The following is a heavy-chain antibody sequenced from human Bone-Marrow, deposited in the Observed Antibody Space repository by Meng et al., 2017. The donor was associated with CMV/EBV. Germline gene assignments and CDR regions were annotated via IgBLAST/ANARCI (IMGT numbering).Heavy chain of an antibody. J-gene: IGHJ4*02. D-gene: IGHD1-1*01. Sequence: GESLKISCAASGFTVSSNYMSWVRQAPGKGLEWVSVIYSGGSTYYADSVKGRFTISRDNSKNTLYLQMNSLRAEDTAIYYCAKEVPADYWGQGTLVTGSS. CDR1: GFTVSSNY. V-gene: IGHV3-53*01. CDR3: AKEVPADY. CDR2: IYSGGST.